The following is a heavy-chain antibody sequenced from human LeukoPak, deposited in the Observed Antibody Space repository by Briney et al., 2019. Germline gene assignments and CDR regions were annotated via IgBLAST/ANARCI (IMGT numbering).Heavy chain of an antibody. CDR2: INPSGGST. V-gene: IGHV1-46*01. J-gene: IGHJ5*02. CDR1: GYTLTSYY. CDR3: ARVGEVVVAGDHPDWFDP. Sequence: ASVKVSCKASGYTLTSYYMHWVRQAPGQGLEWMGIINPSGGSTSYAQKFQGRVTMTRDTSTSTVYMELSSLRSEDRVVYYCARVGEVVVAGDHPDWFDPWGQGTLVTVSS. D-gene: IGHD2-15*01.